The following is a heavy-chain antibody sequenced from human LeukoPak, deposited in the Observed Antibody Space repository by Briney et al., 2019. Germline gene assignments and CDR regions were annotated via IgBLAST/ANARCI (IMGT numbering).Heavy chain of an antibody. J-gene: IGHJ3*02. CDR2: MYSGGST. V-gene: IGHV3-53*01. CDR3: ARGYYDSSGPGALDI. D-gene: IGHD3-22*01. Sequence: GGSLRLSCAASGFTVSSKYMSWVRQAPGKGLEWASVMYSGGSTKYADSVKGRFTISRDNSKNTLYLQMNSLRAEDTAVYYCARGYYDSSGPGALDIWGQGTMVTVSS. CDR1: GFTVSSKY.